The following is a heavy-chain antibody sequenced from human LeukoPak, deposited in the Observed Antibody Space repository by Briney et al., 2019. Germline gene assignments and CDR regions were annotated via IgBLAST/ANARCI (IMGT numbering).Heavy chain of an antibody. D-gene: IGHD3-10*01. J-gene: IGHJ6*03. CDR1: GYTFTRYG. CDR2: LSTDNGDT. V-gene: IGHV1-18*01. CDR3: AREVGSGSYYFFDHYYMDV. Sequence: ASVKVSCKASGYTFTRYGISWVRQAPGQGLEWMGWLSTDNGDTNYAQNLQGRVTMTTDTSTTTAHMELRSLRSDDTAVYYCAREVGSGSYYFFDHYYMDVWGKGTTVTVSS.